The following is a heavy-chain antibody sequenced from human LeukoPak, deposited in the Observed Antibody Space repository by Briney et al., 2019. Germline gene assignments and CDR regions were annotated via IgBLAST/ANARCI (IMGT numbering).Heavy chain of an antibody. CDR3: AREYGSGSYADY. CDR1: GYTFTGYY. D-gene: IGHD3-10*01. Sequence: VASVKVSCKASGYTFTGYYMHWVRQAPGQGLEWMGWINPNSGGTNYAQKFRGRVTMTRDTSISTAYMELSRLRSDDTAVYYCAREYGSGSYADYWGQGTLVTVSS. CDR2: INPNSGGT. J-gene: IGHJ4*02. V-gene: IGHV1-2*02.